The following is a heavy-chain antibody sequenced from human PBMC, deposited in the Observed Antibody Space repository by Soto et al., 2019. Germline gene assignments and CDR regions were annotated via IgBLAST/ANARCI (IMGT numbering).Heavy chain of an antibody. CDR2: IYPGDSDT. CDR3: ARLTPLSMGYGMDV. D-gene: IGHD2-8*01. V-gene: IGHV5-51*01. CDR1: GYSFTSYW. J-gene: IGHJ6*02. Sequence: GESLKISCQGSGYSFTSYWIGWVRQMPGKGLEWMCIIYPGDSDTRYSPSFQGQVTISADKSISTAYLQWSSLKASDTAMDDCARLTPLSMGYGMDVGGQGTTVTVSS.